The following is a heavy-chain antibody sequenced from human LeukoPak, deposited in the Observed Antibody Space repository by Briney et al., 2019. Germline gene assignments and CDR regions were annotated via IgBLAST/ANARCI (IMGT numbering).Heavy chain of an antibody. CDR3: ARRRSGGRDFDY. J-gene: IGHJ4*02. Sequence: SETLSLTCTVSGGSISSSYWSWIRQPPGKGLEWIGYIYTCGSTNYNPSLKSRVTILVDTSKNQFSLNLSSVTAADTAVYYCARRRSGGRDFDYWGRGTLVTVSS. D-gene: IGHD2-15*01. V-gene: IGHV4-4*09. CDR1: GGSISSSY. CDR2: IYTCGST.